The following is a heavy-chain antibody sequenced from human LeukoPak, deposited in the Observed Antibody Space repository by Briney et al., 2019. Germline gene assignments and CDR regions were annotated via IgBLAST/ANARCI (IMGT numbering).Heavy chain of an antibody. J-gene: IGHJ4*02. Sequence: GRSLRLSCAASGFTFSSYGMHWVRQAPGKGLEWVAVISYDGSNKYYADSVKGRFTISRDNSKNTLYLQMNSLRAEDTAVYYCAKDSNTAMVSYWGQGTLVTVSS. CDR2: ISYDGSNK. CDR1: GFTFSSYG. CDR3: AKDSNTAMVSY. D-gene: IGHD5-18*01. V-gene: IGHV3-30*18.